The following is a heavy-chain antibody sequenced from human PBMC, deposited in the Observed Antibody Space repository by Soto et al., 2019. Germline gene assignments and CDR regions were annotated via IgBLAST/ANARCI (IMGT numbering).Heavy chain of an antibody. CDR2: INPSCGTT. Sequence: ASVQVSCKASGGTFSSYASSWVRQAPGQGLEWMGIINPSCGTTNYAQKFQGRVTMTTDTSTSTVYMELSSLRSEDTAVYYCARDQEGTDYGDYWYFQHWGQGTLVTVSS. V-gene: IGHV1-46*03. D-gene: IGHD4-17*01. J-gene: IGHJ1*01. CDR3: ARDQEGTDYGDYWYFQH. CDR1: GGTFSSYA.